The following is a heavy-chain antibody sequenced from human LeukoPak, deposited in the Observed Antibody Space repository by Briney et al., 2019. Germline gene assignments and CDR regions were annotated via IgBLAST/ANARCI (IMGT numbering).Heavy chain of an antibody. D-gene: IGHD3-10*01. J-gene: IGHJ4*02. V-gene: IGHV4-59*08. CDR1: GGSMSGYY. Sequence: SETLSLTCTVSGGSMSGYYWSWIRQPPGKGLEWIAYIYYSGSTNYIPSLKSRVAISVDTSKNQSPLKLSSVTAADTCVYYCARQSRSTVRGSPWYFFDYWGQRTLVTVSS. CDR2: IYYSGST. CDR3: ARQSRSTVRGSPWYFFDY.